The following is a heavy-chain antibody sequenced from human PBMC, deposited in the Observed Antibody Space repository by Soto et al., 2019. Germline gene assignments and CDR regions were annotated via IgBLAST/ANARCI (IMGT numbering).Heavy chain of an antibody. CDR1: GFTFSSYG. CDR2: VI. D-gene: IGHD6-6*01. J-gene: IGHJ4*02. V-gene: IGHV3-33*05. Sequence: SGFTFSSYGMHWVRQAPGKGLEWVAVISYAASVKGRFTISRDDSKNTAYLQMNSLKTEDTAVYYCTVEYSSSLDTFDYWGQGTLVTVSS. CDR3: TVEYSSSLDTFDY.